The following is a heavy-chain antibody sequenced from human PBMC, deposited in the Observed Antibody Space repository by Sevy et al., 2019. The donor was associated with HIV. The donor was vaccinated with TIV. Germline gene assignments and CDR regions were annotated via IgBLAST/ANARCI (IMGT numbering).Heavy chain of an antibody. J-gene: IGHJ5*02. Sequence: GGSLRLSCAASGFTFSSYAMSWVRQAPGKGLEWVSAISGSGGSTYYADSVKGRFTISRDNSKNTLYLQMNSLRAEDTAVYYCATDTGYDFSNWFDPWGQGTLVTVSS. CDR3: ATDTGYDFSNWFDP. V-gene: IGHV3-23*01. CDR2: ISGSGGST. D-gene: IGHD3-3*01. CDR1: GFTFSSYA.